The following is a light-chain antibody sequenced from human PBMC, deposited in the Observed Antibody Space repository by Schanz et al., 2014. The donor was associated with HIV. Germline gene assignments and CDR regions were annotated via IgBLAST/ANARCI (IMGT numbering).Light chain of an antibody. CDR1: SRDVGGYNY. Sequence: QSALTQPPSAPGSPGQSITISCTGTSRDVGGYNYVSWYQQHPGKAPKLIIYDVTNRPSGVSNRFSGSKSGNTASLTISGLQAEDEADYYCSSYIRSTTPVVFGGGTKLTVL. V-gene: IGLV2-14*01. CDR3: SSYIRSTTPVV. CDR2: DVT. J-gene: IGLJ2*01.